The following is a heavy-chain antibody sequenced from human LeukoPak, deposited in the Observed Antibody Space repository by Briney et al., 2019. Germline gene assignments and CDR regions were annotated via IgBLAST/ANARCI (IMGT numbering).Heavy chain of an antibody. V-gene: IGHV4-61*02. Sequence: PSETLSLTCTVSGGSISSTSYYWSWIRQPAGKGLEWIGRFYTSGSTSYNPSLKSRVTMSVDTSKNQFSLKLSSVTAADTAVYYCARGWNPDFDYWGQGTLVTVSS. CDR3: ARGWNPDFDY. D-gene: IGHD1-1*01. J-gene: IGHJ4*02. CDR1: GGSISSTSYY. CDR2: FYTSGST.